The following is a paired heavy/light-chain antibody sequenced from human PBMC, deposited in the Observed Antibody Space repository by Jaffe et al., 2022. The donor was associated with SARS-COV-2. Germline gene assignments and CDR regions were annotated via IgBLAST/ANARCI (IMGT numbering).Light chain of an antibody. Sequence: QLVLTQSPSTSASLGASVKLTCTLSSGHSNSAIAWHQQQPEKGPRYLMKVNSDGSHNKGDGVPDRFSGSRSGAERYLTISSLQSEDEADYYCQTWDSGIQVFGGGTKLTVL. J-gene: IGLJ3*02. CDR2: VNSDGSH. CDR3: QTWDSGIQV. CDR1: SGHSNSA. V-gene: IGLV4-69*01.
Heavy chain of an antibody. CDR2: VSGSGGNT. CDR3: TKEGLQTGTTFVDY. J-gene: IGHJ4*02. Sequence: EVQLLESGGGLVQPGGSLRLSCAASGFTFSSYAMSWVRQAPGKGLEWVSGVSGSGGNTHYADSVKGRFTISRDNSKNMLYMEMNSLRAEDTAIYYCTKEGLQTGTTFVDYWGQGTLVTVSS. D-gene: IGHD1-7*01. V-gene: IGHV3-23*01. CDR1: GFTFSSYA.